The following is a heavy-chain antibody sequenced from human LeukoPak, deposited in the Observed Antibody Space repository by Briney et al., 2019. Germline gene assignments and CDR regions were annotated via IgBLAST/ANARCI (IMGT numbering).Heavy chain of an antibody. Sequence: SETLSLTCTVSGGSISSYYWSWIRQPAGKGLEWIGRIYTSGSTNYNPSLKSRVTISVDTSKNQFSLKLSSVTAADTAVYYCARDRRDGYNLYYFDLWGQGTLVTVSS. V-gene: IGHV4-4*07. CDR2: IYTSGST. CDR1: GGSISSYY. J-gene: IGHJ4*02. D-gene: IGHD5-24*01. CDR3: ARDRRDGYNLYYFDL.